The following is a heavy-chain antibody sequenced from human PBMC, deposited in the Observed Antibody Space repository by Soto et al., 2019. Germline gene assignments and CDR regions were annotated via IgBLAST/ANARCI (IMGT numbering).Heavy chain of an antibody. D-gene: IGHD3-9*01. CDR3: ARHDYDILNWLDP. Sequence: PSETLSLTCTVSGGSISSSSYYWGWIRQPPGKGLEWIGSIYYSGSTYYNPSLKSRVTISVDTSKNQFSLKLSSVTAADTAVYYCARHDYDILNWLDPRGQGTLVTVSS. CDR2: IYYSGST. J-gene: IGHJ5*02. V-gene: IGHV4-39*01. CDR1: GGSISSSSYY.